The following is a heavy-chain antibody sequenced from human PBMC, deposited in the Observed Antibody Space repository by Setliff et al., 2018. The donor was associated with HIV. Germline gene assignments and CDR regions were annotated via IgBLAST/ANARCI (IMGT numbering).Heavy chain of an antibody. D-gene: IGHD1-26*01. J-gene: IGHJ4*02. V-gene: IGHV4-59*08. Sequence: SETLSLTCNVSGVSVRNFYWSWLRQTAGKGLEWIGWIYYSGNTRYNPSLKSRVTISLDTSKNRFSLQLTSVTAADTAVYYCARHRDGGTYPLDYWGQGTLVTVSS. CDR2: IYYSGNT. CDR1: GVSVRNFY. CDR3: ARHRDGGTYPLDY.